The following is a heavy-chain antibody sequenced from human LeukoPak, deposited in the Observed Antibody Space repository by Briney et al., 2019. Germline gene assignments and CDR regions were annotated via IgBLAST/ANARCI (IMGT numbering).Heavy chain of an antibody. CDR2: ISTGGTT. D-gene: IGHD3-22*01. CDR1: GFTFANNF. CDR3: ARGGDNSGSVKRPCDS. J-gene: IGHJ4*02. V-gene: IGHV3-53*01. Sequence: GGSLRLSCAASGFTFANNFEAWVRQAQGEGLEWVSTISTGGTTFYSDSVKGRFIISRDSSKNTLDLQMNSLRAEDMAVYYCARGGDNSGSVKRPCDSWGQGTLVTVSS.